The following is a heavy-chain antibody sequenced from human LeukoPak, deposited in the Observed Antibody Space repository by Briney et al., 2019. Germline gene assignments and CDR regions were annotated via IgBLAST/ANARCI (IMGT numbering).Heavy chain of an antibody. J-gene: IGHJ5*02. CDR3: ARVRLTGYSSSWYRWFDP. V-gene: IGHV4-34*01. Sequence: SETLSLTCAVYGGSFSGYYWSWIRQPPGKGLEWIGEINHSGSTYYTPSLKSRVTISVDTSKNQFSLKLSSVTAADTAVYYCARVRLTGYSSSWYRWFDPWGQGTLVTVSS. D-gene: IGHD6-13*01. CDR1: GGSFSGYY. CDR2: INHSGST.